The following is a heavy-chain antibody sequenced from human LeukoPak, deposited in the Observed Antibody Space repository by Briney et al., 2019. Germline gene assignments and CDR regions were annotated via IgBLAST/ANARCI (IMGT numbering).Heavy chain of an antibody. D-gene: IGHD2-15*01. CDR1: GYSISTGYY. Sequence: SETLSLTCTVSGYSISTGYYWDWIRQPPGKGLEWIGTFYHGGSTYYNPSLKSRVTISVDTSKNQFSLKLSSVTAADTAVYYCARHNIVVGAEDWFDPWGQGTLVTVSS. V-gene: IGHV4-38-2*02. CDR3: ARHNIVVGAEDWFDP. J-gene: IGHJ5*02. CDR2: FYHGGST.